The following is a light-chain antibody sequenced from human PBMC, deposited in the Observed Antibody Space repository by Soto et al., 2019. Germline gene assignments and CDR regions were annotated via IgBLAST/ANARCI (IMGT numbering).Light chain of an antibody. V-gene: IGLV2-11*01. Sequence: QSALTQPRSVSGSPGQSVTISCTGTSSDVGGYKYVSWYQQKPGKAPKLIIYGVSRWPSGVPNRFSGSKSGNRASLTISGLQAEDVGDYYCCSYAGGPEVFGTGTKVTVL. J-gene: IGLJ1*01. CDR1: SSDVGGYKY. CDR3: CSYAGGPEV. CDR2: GVS.